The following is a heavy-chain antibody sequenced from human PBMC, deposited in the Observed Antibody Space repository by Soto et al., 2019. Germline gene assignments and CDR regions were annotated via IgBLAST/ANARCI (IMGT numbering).Heavy chain of an antibody. CDR2: IYYSGST. Sequence: LSLTCTVSGGSISSGGYYWSWIRQHPGKGLEWIGYIYYSGSTYYNPSLKSRVTISVDTSKNQFSLKLSSVTAADTAVYYCARFGDYVWGSHAAYFDYWGQGTLVTVSS. V-gene: IGHV4-31*03. CDR1: GGSISSGGYY. CDR3: ARFGDYVWGSHAAYFDY. D-gene: IGHD3-16*01. J-gene: IGHJ4*02.